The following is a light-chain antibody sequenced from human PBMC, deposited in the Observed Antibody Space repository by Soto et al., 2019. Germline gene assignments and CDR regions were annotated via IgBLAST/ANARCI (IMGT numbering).Light chain of an antibody. J-gene: IGKJ1*01. CDR1: ESVTSNY. CDR2: AAS. Sequence: EVVLTQSPGTVSLSPGERATLSCRASESVTSNYLAWYQQKPGQAPRLLIYAASSRSSGIPDRFSGSGSVKDFTLSISRVESEDFAVYYCPYYGRSVPWTFGQGTKVEIK. V-gene: IGKV3-20*01. CDR3: PYYGRSVPWT.